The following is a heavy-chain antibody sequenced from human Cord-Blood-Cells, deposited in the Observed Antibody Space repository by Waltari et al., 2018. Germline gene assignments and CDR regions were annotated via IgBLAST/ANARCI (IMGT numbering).Heavy chain of an antibody. CDR2: INHSGST. V-gene: IGHV4-34*01. D-gene: IGHD6-6*01. J-gene: IGHJ4*02. CDR3: ARGRGAARHFDY. Sequence: QVQLQQWGAGLLKPSETLSLTCAVYGGSFRGYYWTWIRQPPGKGLEWIGEINHSGSTNYNPSLKSRVTISVDTSKNQFSLKLSSVTAADTAVYYCARGRGAARHFDYWGQGTLVTVSS. CDR1: GGSFRGYY.